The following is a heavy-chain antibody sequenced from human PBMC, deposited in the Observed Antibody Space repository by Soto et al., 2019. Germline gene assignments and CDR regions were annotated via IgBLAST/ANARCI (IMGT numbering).Heavy chain of an antibody. CDR2: ISGSGGST. Sequence: GGSLRLSCAASGFTFSSYAMSWVRQAPGKGLEWVSAISGSGGSTYYADSVKGRFTISRDNSKNTLYLQMNSLRAEDTAVYYCAKLKRITIFGVVTYFDYWGQGTLVTVSS. D-gene: IGHD3-3*01. J-gene: IGHJ4*02. V-gene: IGHV3-23*01. CDR1: GFTFSSYA. CDR3: AKLKRITIFGVVTYFDY.